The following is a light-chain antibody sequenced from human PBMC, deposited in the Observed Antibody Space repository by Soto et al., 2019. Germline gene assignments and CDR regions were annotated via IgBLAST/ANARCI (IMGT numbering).Light chain of an antibody. V-gene: IGLV2-8*01. CDR3: SSFTGGGNPVL. CDR2: EVT. Sequence: QAALTQPPSASGSLGQSVTISCTGTSSDVGGYNYVSWHQQHPGKAPKVMIYEVTKRPPGVPDRFSGSKSGNTASLTVSGFQAEDEADYYCSSFTGGGNPVLLGGGTKVTVL. J-gene: IGLJ2*01. CDR1: SSDVGGYNY.